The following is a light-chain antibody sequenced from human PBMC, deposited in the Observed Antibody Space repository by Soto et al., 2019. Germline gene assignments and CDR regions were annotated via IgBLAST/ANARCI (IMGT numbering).Light chain of an antibody. CDR2: KAS. V-gene: IGKV1-5*03. J-gene: IGKJ2*01. Sequence: DIQMTQSPSTLSASVGDTVTITCRASESINSWLAWHQQKPGKAPNLLIYKASSLESGVPSRFSGSGSGTEFTLTISSLQPDDFATYYCQDDNGDSRTFGQGTKLEIK. CDR3: QDDNGDSRT. CDR1: ESINSW.